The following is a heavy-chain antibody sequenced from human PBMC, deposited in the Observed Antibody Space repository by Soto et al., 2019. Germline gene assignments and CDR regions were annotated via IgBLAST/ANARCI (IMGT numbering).Heavy chain of an antibody. J-gene: IGHJ5*02. V-gene: IGHV2-26*01. CDR1: GFSLNTPRMS. D-gene: IGHD4-17*01. Sequence: QVTLKESGPVLVKPTETLTLTCTDSGFSLNTPRMSVAWIRQPPGKALEWLPQIFSNDDKAYNTSLRSRLAISKDTSNSLVVLTMTNMDPLDTATYYCARSHSVDGHYYWFDPGGQGTLVTVSS. CDR3: ARSHSVDGHYYWFDP. CDR2: IFSNDDK.